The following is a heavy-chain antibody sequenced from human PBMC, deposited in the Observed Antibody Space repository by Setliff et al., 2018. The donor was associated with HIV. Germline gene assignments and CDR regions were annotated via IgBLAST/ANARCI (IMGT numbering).Heavy chain of an antibody. V-gene: IGHV1-69*10. CDR3: ARAPPGIQNDAFDV. CDR1: GGTFSSYA. Sequence: GASVKVSCKASGGTFSSYAISWVRQAPGQGLEWMGGIIPILGIANYAQKFQGRVTITADKPTSTAYMELSSLRSEDTAVYYCARAPPGIQNDAFDVWGQGTMVT. CDR2: IIPILGIA. J-gene: IGHJ3*01.